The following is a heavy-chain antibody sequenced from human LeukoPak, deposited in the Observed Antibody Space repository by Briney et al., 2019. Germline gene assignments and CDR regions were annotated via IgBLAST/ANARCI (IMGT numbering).Heavy chain of an antibody. CDR1: GGSISSYY. D-gene: IGHD2-2*01. V-gene: IGHV4-59*01. CDR3: ARGVVVPAAKSLNWFDP. CDR2: IYYSGGT. Sequence: PSETLSLTCTVSGGSISSYYWSWIRQPPGKGLEWIGYIYYSGGTNYNPSLKSRVTIPVDTSKNQFSLKLSSVTAADTAVYYCARGVVVPAAKSLNWFDPWGQGTLVTVSS. J-gene: IGHJ5*02.